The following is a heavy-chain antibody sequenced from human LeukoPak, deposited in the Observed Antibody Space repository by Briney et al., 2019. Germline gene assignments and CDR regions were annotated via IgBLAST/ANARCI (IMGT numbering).Heavy chain of an antibody. D-gene: IGHD2-15*01. Sequence: WASVKVSCKASGGTFSSTTHNWVRQAPGQGLEWVGGVTPSFRTPNYAQKFQGRVTITAVESMSTAYMELSSLRTEDTAVYYCAREPPPPAGSLEDYYYGMDVWGQGTTVTVSS. CDR1: GGTFSSTT. J-gene: IGHJ6*02. CDR3: AREPPPPAGSLEDYYYGMDV. CDR2: VTPSFRTP. V-gene: IGHV1-69*13.